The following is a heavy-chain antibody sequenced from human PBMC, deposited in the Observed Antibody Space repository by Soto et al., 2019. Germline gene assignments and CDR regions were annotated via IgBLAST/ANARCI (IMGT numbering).Heavy chain of an antibody. Sequence: SETLSLTCTVSGGSISSYYWSWIRQPPGKGLEWIGYIYHLGSTNYNPSLKSRVTISLDTSKNQFSLTLTSATAADTAVYYCAKAEGSGRSSPNWLDPWGQGSPVTVSS. V-gene: IGHV4-59*01. J-gene: IGHJ5*02. CDR3: AKAEGSGRSSPNWLDP. CDR1: GGSISSYY. D-gene: IGHD3-10*01. CDR2: IYHLGST.